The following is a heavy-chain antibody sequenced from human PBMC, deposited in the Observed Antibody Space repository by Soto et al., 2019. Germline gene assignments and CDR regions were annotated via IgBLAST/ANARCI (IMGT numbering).Heavy chain of an antibody. CDR2: ISYDGGKK. CDR1: GFAGTSYG. CDR3: AKDPGNSGYVG. D-gene: IGHD5-12*01. Sequence: PGESLRPCSVATGFAGTSYGRHWARQVPGKGVQEGAGISYDGGKKYYADSVNARFTLSRDNSKNTLYLPMNSLCAEDTAAYYCAKDPGNSGYVGWGQGT. V-gene: IGHV3-30*18. J-gene: IGHJ4*02.